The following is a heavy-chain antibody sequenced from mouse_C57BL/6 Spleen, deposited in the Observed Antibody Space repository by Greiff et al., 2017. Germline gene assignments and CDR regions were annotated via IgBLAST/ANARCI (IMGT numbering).Heavy chain of an antibody. CDR1: GFTFSSYG. J-gene: IGHJ4*01. Sequence: EVQGVESGGDLVKPGGSLKLSCAASGFTFSSYGMSWVRQTPDKRLEWVATISSGGGDTYYPDSVKGRFTISRDNAKNTLYLQMSSLKSEDTAMYYCARQNSYYYGSREYYAMEYWGQGASVTVAT. CDR2: ISSGGGDT. D-gene: IGHD1-1*01. V-gene: IGHV5-6*01. CDR3: ARQNSYYYGSREYYAMEY.